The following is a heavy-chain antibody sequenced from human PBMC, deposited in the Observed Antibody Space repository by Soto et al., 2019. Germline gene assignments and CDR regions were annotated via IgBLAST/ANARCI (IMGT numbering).Heavy chain of an antibody. D-gene: IGHD1-26*01. Sequence: GGSLRLSCAASGFSFSSYAMSWVRQAPGKGLEWVSVITGSGDNIYYADSVKGRFAISRDNSQNTVSLQMNSLTVDDTAVYYCARERQGRAEHWGQGTQVTVSS. CDR3: ARERQGRAEH. V-gene: IGHV3-23*01. CDR2: ITGSGDNI. CDR1: GFSFSSYA. J-gene: IGHJ1*01.